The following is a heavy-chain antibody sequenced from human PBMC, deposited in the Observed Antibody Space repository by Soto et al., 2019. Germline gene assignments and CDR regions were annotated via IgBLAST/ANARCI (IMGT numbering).Heavy chain of an antibody. CDR2: IYTSGST. V-gene: IGHV4-4*07. Sequence: PSETLSLTCTVSGGSISSYYWSWIRQPAGKGLEWIGRIYTSGSTNYNPSLKSRVTMSVDTSKNQFSLKLSSVTAADTAVYYCARDQDYGDYGYYFDYWGQGTLVTVSS. D-gene: IGHD4-17*01. CDR3: ARDQDYGDYGYYFDY. CDR1: GGSISSYY. J-gene: IGHJ4*02.